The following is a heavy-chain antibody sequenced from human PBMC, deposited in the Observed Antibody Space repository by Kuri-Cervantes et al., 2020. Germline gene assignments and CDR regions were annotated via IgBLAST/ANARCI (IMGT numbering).Heavy chain of an antibody. Sequence: SETLSLTCTVSGGSISSYYWSWIRQPPGKGLEWIGEISHSGSTNYNPSLKSRVTISVDTSKNQFSLKLSSVTAADTAVYYCARGNVRYYGSGSYYNLHNWFDPWGQGTLVTVSS. J-gene: IGHJ5*02. CDR2: ISHSGST. CDR1: GGSISSYY. D-gene: IGHD3-10*01. V-gene: IGHV4-34*01. CDR3: ARGNVRYYGSGSYYNLHNWFDP.